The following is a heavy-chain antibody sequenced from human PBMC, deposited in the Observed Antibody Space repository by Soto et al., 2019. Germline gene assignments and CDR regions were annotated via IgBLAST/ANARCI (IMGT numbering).Heavy chain of an antibody. CDR2: VYYSGST. V-gene: IGHV4-39*01. Sequence: SETLSLTCTVSGGSISSSTYYWGWIRQPPGKGLEWIGSVYYSGSTYYNPSLKSRVTISVDTSNNQFSLKLNTVTAADTAVYYCARHQYYYDSSGYTLDYWGQGTLVTVSS. D-gene: IGHD3-22*01. CDR3: ARHQYYYDSSGYTLDY. CDR1: GGSISSSTYY. J-gene: IGHJ4*02.